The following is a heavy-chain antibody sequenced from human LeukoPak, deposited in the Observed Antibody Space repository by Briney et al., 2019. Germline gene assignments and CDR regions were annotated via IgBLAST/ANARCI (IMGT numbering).Heavy chain of an antibody. D-gene: IGHD1-1*01. V-gene: IGHV6-1*01. J-gene: IGHJ4*02. CDR2: THYRSKWYN. CDR1: GDSVSSNSAA. CDR3: TRGWNSFDY. Sequence: SQTLSLTCAFSGDSVSSNSAAWNWIRQSPSRGLEWVGRTHYRSKWYNDYALSVRGRITINPDTSKNQFSLQLNSMTPEDTAVYYCTRGWNSFDYWGQGTLVTVSP.